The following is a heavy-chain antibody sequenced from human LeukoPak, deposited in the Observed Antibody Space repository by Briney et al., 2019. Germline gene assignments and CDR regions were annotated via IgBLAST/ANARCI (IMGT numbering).Heavy chain of an antibody. D-gene: IGHD6-19*01. V-gene: IGHV1-2*02. CDR2: MNPNSGVT. CDR1: GYTFTSHD. CDR3: ARAARAVAGTGTGLRGSYYYYMDV. Sequence: ASVKVSCKASGYTFTSHDINWVRQATGQGLEWMGWMNPNSGVTHYPQKFQGRVTMTRDTSIRTAYMEVSSLRSDDTAVYYCARAARAVAGTGTGLRGSYYYYMDVWGKGTTVTISS. J-gene: IGHJ6*03.